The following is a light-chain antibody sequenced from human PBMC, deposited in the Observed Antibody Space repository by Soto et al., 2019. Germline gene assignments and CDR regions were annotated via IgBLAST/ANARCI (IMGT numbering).Light chain of an antibody. V-gene: IGLV1-40*01. CDR1: SSNIGADYD. J-gene: IGLJ1*01. CDR2: GNN. CDR3: CSYTTNIAPYV. Sequence: QSVLTQPPSVSGAPGQRVTISCTGSSSNIGADYDVHWYQQIPGTAPKFLIYGNNNRPSGVPDRFSGSKSGTSASLAITGLQAEDEADYYCCSYTTNIAPYVFGTGTKVTVL.